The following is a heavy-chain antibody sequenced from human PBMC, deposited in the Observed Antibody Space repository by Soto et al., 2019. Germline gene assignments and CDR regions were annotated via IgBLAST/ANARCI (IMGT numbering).Heavy chain of an antibody. V-gene: IGHV1-18*04. CDR1: GCTFTTYG. Sequence: ASVKVSCKASGCTFTTYGISWVRQAPGQGLEWMGWINTYTGNSNYAQNLKGRVTMATDTSTNTAYMQLRSLRSDDTAVYYCARSPGMDYLDYWAQGTLVPVSS. CDR3: ARSPGMDYLDY. CDR2: INTYTGNS. J-gene: IGHJ4*02.